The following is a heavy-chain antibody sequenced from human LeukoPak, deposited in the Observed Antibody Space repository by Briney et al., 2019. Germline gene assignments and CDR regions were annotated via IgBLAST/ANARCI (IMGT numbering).Heavy chain of an antibody. CDR3: ARGAIFGVTTRGYGMDV. CDR2: MNPNSGGT. D-gene: IGHD3-3*01. J-gene: IGHJ6*02. CDR1: GYTFTTYD. Sequence: GASVKLSCTASGYTFTTYDTNLVSQAPRQGLRWGAWMNPNSGGTAYAQKFQGRVTLARDTSIATAYMELNSLTSEDTAVYYCARGAIFGVTTRGYGMDVWGQGTTVTVSS. V-gene: IGHV1-8*01.